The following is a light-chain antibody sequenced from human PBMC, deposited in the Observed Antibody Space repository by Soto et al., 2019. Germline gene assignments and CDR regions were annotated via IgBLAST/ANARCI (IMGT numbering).Light chain of an antibody. V-gene: IGLV2-14*01. CDR3: NSYTSSGTRV. J-gene: IGLJ3*02. CDR2: EVS. Sequence: QSALTQPASVSGSPGHSITISCTGTNSDVGGYKYVSWYQQHPGKAPKLIIYEVSNRPSGVSNRFSGSKSGNTASLIISGLQAEDEADYYCNSYTSSGTRVFGGGTKVTVL. CDR1: NSDVGGYKY.